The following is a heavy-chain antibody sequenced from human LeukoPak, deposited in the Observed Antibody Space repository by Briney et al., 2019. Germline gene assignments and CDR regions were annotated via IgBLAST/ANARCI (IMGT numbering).Heavy chain of an antibody. CDR2: ISGSGGST. V-gene: IGHV3-23*01. J-gene: IGHJ6*03. CDR3: AKGGWNYGKASYYYYYMDV. Sequence: QPGGSLRLSCAASGFTFSRYAMSWVRQAPGKGLEWVSAISGSGGSTYYADSVKGRFTISRDNSKNTLYLQMNSLRAEDTAVYYCAKGGWNYGKASYYYYYMDVWGKGTTVTASS. CDR1: GFTFSRYA. D-gene: IGHD1-7*01.